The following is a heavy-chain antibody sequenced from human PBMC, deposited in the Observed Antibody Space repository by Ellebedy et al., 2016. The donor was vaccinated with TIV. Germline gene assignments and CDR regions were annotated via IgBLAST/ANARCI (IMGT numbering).Heavy chain of an antibody. CDR3: ASRSRSGLVAVGNDYYAMDD. CDR2: INPTGGST. CDR1: GYTFTTFY. V-gene: IGHV1-46*01. Sequence: ASVKVSCXASGYTFTTFYMHWVRQAPGQGLEGRGIINPTGGSTTYAQKFQGRVTMNRDTSTSKVYMELSSLRSEDTAVYYCASRSRSGLVAVGNDYYAMDDWGQGTTVTVSS. J-gene: IGHJ6*02. D-gene: IGHD6-13*01.